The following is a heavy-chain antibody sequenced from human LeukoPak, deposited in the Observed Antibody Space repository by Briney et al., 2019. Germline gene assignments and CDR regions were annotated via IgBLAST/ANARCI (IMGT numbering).Heavy chain of an antibody. CDR2: INHSGST. CDR1: GGSFSGYY. CDR3: ARPSYDSSGYQFFDY. J-gene: IGHJ4*02. Sequence: PSETLSLTCAVYGGSFSGYYWSWIRQPPGKGLEWIGEINHSGSTNYNPSLKSRVTISVDTSKNQFSLKLSSVTAADTAVYYCARPSYDSSGYQFFDYWGQGTLVTVSS. V-gene: IGHV4-34*01. D-gene: IGHD3-22*01.